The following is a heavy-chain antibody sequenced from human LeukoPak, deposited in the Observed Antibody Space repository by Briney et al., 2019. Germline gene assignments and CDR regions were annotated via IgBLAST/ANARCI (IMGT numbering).Heavy chain of an antibody. V-gene: IGHV4-4*07. CDR2: ISGSGTI. CDR1: GYSISDGYY. J-gene: IGHJ5*02. Sequence: SETLSLTCSVSGYSISDGYYWDWIRQPAGKGLEWIGRISGSGTITYNPALQSRLSISIDTSKNQFSLKLMSVTAADTAVYYCARDSGTTGEVKFDPWGQGTLVTVSS. CDR3: ARDSGTTGEVKFDP. D-gene: IGHD3-10*01.